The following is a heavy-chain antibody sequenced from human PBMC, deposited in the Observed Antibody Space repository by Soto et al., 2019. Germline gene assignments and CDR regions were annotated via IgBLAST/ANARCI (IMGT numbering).Heavy chain of an antibody. V-gene: IGHV3-48*03. J-gene: IGHJ6*02. CDR1: GFTFDNHA. CDR3: ARDLMGYAMDV. D-gene: IGHD2-2*01. Sequence: GGSLRLSCAASGFTFDNHAMDWVRQAPGKGLEWVSYIDRVGRTIYYADSVKGRFTISRDNAKNSVYLQMNSLGAEDTAVYYCARDLMGYAMDVWGQGTTVTVYS. CDR2: IDRVGRTI.